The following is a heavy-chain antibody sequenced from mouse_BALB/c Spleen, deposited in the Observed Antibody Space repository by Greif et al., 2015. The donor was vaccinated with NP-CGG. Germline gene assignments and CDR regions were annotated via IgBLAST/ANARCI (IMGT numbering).Heavy chain of an antibody. CDR3: ASYGNFDY. CDR1: GFTFSDYY. CDR2: ISDSGSYT. J-gene: IGHJ2*01. V-gene: IGHV5-4*02. D-gene: IGHD2-1*01. Sequence: DVKLQESGGGLVKPGGSVKLSCAASGFTFSDYYMYWVRQTPEKRLEWVATISDSGSYTYYPDSVKGRFTISRDNAKNNLYLQMSSLKSEDTAMYYCASYGNFDYWGQGTTLTVSS.